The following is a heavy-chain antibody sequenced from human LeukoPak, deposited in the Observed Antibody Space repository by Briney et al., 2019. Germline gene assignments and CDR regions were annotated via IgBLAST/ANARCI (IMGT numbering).Heavy chain of an antibody. D-gene: IGHD6-19*01. V-gene: IGHV3-30*02. J-gene: IGHJ4*02. CDR3: GKGSSTSGCPDY. CDR2: IRYDGSIK. CDR1: GFTFNRYG. Sequence: HPGGSLRLSCAASGFTFNRYGMHWVRQAPGKGLDWVAFIRYDGSIKHYADSVKGRFTISRDNSKNTLSLQMNSLRPEDTAVYYCGKGSSTSGCPDYWGQGTLVTVSS.